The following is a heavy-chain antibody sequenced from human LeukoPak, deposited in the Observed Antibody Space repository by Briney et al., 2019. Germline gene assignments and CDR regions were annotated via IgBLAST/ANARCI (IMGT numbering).Heavy chain of an antibody. V-gene: IGHV4-38-2*02. CDR3: ARGASSGSSWLANYYYFYMGV. J-gene: IGHJ6*03. CDR2: IYHSRST. D-gene: IGHD6-13*01. Sequence: SPTLSLTRTLAAPSVSSGYYGSCSRQPPGKSLLGIWSIYHSRSTNYNPSLKNRVTISVDTSKNQFSLKLSSVTAADTAVYYCARGASSGSSWLANYYYFYMGVWGKGTTVTVS. CDR1: APSVSSGYY.